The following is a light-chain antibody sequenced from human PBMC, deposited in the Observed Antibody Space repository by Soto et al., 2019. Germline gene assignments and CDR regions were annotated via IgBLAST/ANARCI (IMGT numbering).Light chain of an antibody. Sequence: QSVLTQPASVSGSPGQSITISCTGTSSDIGRYNYVSWFQQHPGKVPKLVIFEVNYRPSGVSDRFSGSKSGSTASLTITGLQAEDEADYYCTSCITANTRCVFGSGTKVTVL. J-gene: IGLJ1*01. CDR3: TSCITANTRCV. V-gene: IGLV2-14*01. CDR2: EVN. CDR1: SSDIGRYNY.